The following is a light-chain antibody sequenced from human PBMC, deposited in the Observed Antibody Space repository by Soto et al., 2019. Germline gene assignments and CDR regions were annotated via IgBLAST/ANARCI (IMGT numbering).Light chain of an antibody. V-gene: IGKV3-20*01. CDR2: GAS. Sequence: EIVLTQSPGTLSLSPGERVTLSCRASQSVSSSYLAWYQQKPGQAPRLLIYGASSRATGIPDRFSGSGSGTDFTLTITRLEPDDFAVYYCQQYGSSPPITFGQGTRLEIK. CDR1: QSVSSSY. CDR3: QQYGSSPPIT. J-gene: IGKJ5*01.